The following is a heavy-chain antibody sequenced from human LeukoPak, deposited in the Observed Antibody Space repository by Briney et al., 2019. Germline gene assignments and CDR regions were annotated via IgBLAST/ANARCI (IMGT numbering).Heavy chain of an antibody. D-gene: IGHD3-3*01. CDR2: IKQDGSEK. J-gene: IGHJ4*02. V-gene: IGHV3-7*01. Sequence: PGGSLRLSCAASGFTFSSYWMSWVRQAPGKGLEWVANIKQDGSEKYYVDSVKGRFTISRDNAKKSLYLQMNSLRAEDTAVYYCANLDFWSGYHLYYWGQGTLVTVSS. CDR3: ANLDFWSGYHLYY. CDR1: GFTFSSYW.